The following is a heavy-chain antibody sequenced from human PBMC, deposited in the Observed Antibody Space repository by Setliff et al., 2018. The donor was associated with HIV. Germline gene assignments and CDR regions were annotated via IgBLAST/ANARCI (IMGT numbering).Heavy chain of an antibody. CDR1: GYTFTSYG. J-gene: IGHJ4*02. D-gene: IGHD3-16*02. CDR3: ARDRDYVWGSYRYIIDY. V-gene: IGHV1-2*06. Sequence: ASVKVSCKASGYTFTSYGISWVRQAPGQGLEWMGRINPNSGGTNYAQKFQGRVTMTRDTSISTAYMELSRLRSDDTAVYYCARDRDYVWGSYRYIIDYWGQGTLVTVSS. CDR2: INPNSGGT.